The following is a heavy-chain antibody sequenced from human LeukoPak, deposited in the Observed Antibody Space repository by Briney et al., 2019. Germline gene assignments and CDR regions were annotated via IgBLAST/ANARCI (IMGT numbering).Heavy chain of an antibody. CDR1: GFTFSNYW. V-gene: IGHV3-7*01. CDR3: AVGANPGAFDY. Sequence: PGGSLRLSCAASGFTFSNYWMSWVRQAPGKGLEWVANIKQDASEIYYVGSVKGRFTISRDNAKNSLYLQMNSLRAEDTAVYYCAVGANPGAFDYWGQGTLVTVSS. J-gene: IGHJ4*02. D-gene: IGHD1-26*01. CDR2: IKQDASEI.